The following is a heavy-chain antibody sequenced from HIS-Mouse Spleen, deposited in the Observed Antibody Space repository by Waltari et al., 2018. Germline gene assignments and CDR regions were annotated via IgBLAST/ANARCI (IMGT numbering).Heavy chain of an antibody. CDR1: GGSISSYY. V-gene: IGHV4-59*08. CDR2: IYYSGST. D-gene: IGHD1-26*01. J-gene: IGHJ4*02. Sequence: QVQLQESGPGLVKPSETLSLTCTVSGGSISSYYWSWIRQPPGKGLEWIGYIYYSGSTNYNPSRKSRVTISVDTSKNQFSLKLSSVTAADTAVYYCARRVGAKYYFDYWGQGTLVTVSS. CDR3: ARRVGAKYYFDY.